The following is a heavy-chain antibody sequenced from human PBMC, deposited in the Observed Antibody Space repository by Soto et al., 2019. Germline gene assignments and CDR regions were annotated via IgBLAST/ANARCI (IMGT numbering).Heavy chain of an antibody. CDR1: GYTFTTYD. J-gene: IGHJ3*01. Sequence: GASVKVSCKASGYTFTTYDISWVRQAPGQGLEWMGRISTYNGNTNYPQSLQGRLTMTTDTSTSTAYMELRSLRSDDTAVYYCASDDSAVFILKGPWGCGTDVWGQGTMVTVS. V-gene: IGHV1-18*01. CDR2: ISTYNGNT. D-gene: IGHD2-15*01. CDR3: ASDDSAVFILKGPWGCGTDV.